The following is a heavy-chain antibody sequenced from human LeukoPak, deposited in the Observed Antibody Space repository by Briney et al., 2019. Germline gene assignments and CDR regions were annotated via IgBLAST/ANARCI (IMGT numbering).Heavy chain of an antibody. Sequence: PSETLSLTCTVSGGSISSSSHYWGWIRQPPGKGLEWIGSIYGSGSTYYNPSLKSRVTISVDTSKNQFSLKLTSMTAADTAVYYCARHAWGSSWYYWFDPWGQGTLVTVSS. CDR3: ARHAWGSSWYYWFDP. CDR2: IYGSGST. CDR1: GGSISSSSHY. J-gene: IGHJ5*02. V-gene: IGHV4-39*01. D-gene: IGHD6-13*01.